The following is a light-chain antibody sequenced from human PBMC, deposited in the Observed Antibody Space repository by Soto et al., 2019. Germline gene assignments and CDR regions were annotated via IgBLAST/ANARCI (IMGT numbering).Light chain of an antibody. CDR3: AAWDGSLNGWV. V-gene: IGLV1-44*01. CDR1: SSNIGSNT. J-gene: IGLJ2*01. Sequence: QSVLTQPPSASGTPGQRVTISCSGSSSNIGSNTVSWYQQVPGTAPKLLIYSNDQRPSGVPDRFSGSKSGTSASLAIGGLQSEDEADYYCAAWDGSLNGWVFGGGTKLTVL. CDR2: SND.